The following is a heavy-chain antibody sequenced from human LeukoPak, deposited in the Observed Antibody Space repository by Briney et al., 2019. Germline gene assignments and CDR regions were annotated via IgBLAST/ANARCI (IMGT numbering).Heavy chain of an antibody. CDR2: INSDGSST. CDR1: GFTFSAFW. CDR3: AKANSSGWTHDAFDI. D-gene: IGHD6-19*01. V-gene: IGHV3-74*01. J-gene: IGHJ3*02. Sequence: GGSLRLSCAASGFTFSAFWMHWVRQAPGKGLVWVSRINSDGSSTTYADSVKGRFTVSRDNAKNTLYLQMDSLRAEDTALYYCAKANSSGWTHDAFDIWGQGTMVTVSS.